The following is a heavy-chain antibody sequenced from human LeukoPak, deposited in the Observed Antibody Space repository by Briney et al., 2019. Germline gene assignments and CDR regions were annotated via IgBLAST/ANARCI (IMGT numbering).Heavy chain of an antibody. V-gene: IGHV1-8*01. CDR2: MNPNSGNT. D-gene: IGHD1-1*01. CDR1: GYTFTSYD. CDR3: ARWKSSVPASPRGGFQH. Sequence: ASVKVSCKASGYTFTSYDIDWVRQATGQGLEWMGWMNPNSGNTGYAQKFQGRVTMTRNTSIRTAYMELSSLRSEDTAVYYCARWKSSVPASPRGGFQHWGQGTLVTVSS. J-gene: IGHJ1*01.